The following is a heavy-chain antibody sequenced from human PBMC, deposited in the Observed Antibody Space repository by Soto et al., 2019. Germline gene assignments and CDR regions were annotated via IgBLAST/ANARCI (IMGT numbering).Heavy chain of an antibody. CDR1: GYTFTSYA. J-gene: IGHJ5*02. CDR2: INAGNGNT. D-gene: IGHD3-22*01. Sequence: GASVKVSCKASGYTFTSYAMHWVRQAPGQRLEWMGWINAGNGNTKYSQKFQGRVTITRDTSASTAYMELSSLRSEDTAAYYCARARITMIVVVPFDPWGQGTLVTVSS. V-gene: IGHV1-3*01. CDR3: ARARITMIVVVPFDP.